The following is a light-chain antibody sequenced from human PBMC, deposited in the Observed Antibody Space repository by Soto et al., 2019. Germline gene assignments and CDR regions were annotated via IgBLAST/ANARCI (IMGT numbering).Light chain of an antibody. CDR1: QSVGSSN. CDR3: QQYGSSPNT. J-gene: IGKJ2*01. Sequence: EIVLTQSPGTLSLSPGERAPLSCRASQSVGSSNLAWYQQKPGQAPRLLIYGASSRATGIPDRFSGSGSGTDFTLTISRLEPEDFAVYYCQQYGSSPNTFGQGTKLEIK. V-gene: IGKV3-20*01. CDR2: GAS.